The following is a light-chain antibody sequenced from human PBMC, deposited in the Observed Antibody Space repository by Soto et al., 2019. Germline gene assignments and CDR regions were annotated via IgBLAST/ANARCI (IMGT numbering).Light chain of an antibody. Sequence: QSALTQPPSASGSPGQSVTISCTGTSRDVGGYNHVSWYQQHPGKAPKLMIYEVTRRPSGVPNRFSGSKSGNTASLTVSGLQAEDEADYYCSSYADNSNFYVFGTGTKLTVL. CDR3: SSYADNSNFYV. CDR2: EVT. V-gene: IGLV2-8*01. CDR1: SRDVGGYNH. J-gene: IGLJ1*01.